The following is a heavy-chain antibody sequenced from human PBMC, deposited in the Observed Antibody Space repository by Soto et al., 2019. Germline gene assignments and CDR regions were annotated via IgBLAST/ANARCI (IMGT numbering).Heavy chain of an antibody. Sequence: EVQLVESGGGLVQPGGSLRLSCAASGFTFSSYWMSWVRQAPGKGLEWVANIKQDGSEKYYVDSVKGRFTISRDNAKNSLYLQMNSLRAEDTAVYYCASMPTVTYTYYYYGMDFWGQGTTVTVSS. CDR1: GFTFSSYW. CDR3: ASMPTVTYTYYYYGMDF. J-gene: IGHJ6*02. D-gene: IGHD4-17*01. V-gene: IGHV3-7*01. CDR2: IKQDGSEK.